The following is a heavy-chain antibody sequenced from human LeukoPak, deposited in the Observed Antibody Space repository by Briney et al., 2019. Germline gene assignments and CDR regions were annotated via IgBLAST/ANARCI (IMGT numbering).Heavy chain of an antibody. Sequence: GGSLRLSCAASGFTFSSYGMSWVRQAPGKGLEWVSAISGSGGSTYYADSVKGRFTISRDNSKNTLYLQMNSLRAEDTAVYYCAKKGNYSSSWYLASYYMDVWGKGTTVTISS. D-gene: IGHD6-13*01. V-gene: IGHV3-23*01. CDR1: GFTFSSYG. CDR3: AKKGNYSSSWYLASYYMDV. J-gene: IGHJ6*03. CDR2: ISGSGGST.